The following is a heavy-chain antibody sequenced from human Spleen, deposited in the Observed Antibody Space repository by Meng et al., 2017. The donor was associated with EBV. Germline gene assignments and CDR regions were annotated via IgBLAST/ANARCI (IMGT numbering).Heavy chain of an antibody. CDR1: GFIFSGYG. V-gene: IGHV3-30*18. D-gene: IGHD1-14*01. Sequence: QWQLGCAGGGVVQPGRSLRLSCAASGFIFSGYGFHWVRQAPGKGPEWVAIIPSDASHNKYYADSVKGRFTISRDNSKNTLYLQMNSLKIEDTAVYYCAKDLSGRFDPWGQGTLVTVSS. CDR3: AKDLSGRFDP. J-gene: IGHJ5*02. CDR2: IPSDASHNK.